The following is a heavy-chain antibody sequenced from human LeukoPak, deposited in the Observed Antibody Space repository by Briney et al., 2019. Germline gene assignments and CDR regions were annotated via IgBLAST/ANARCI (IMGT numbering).Heavy chain of an antibody. V-gene: IGHV3-15*01. D-gene: IGHD3-22*01. Sequence: PGGSLRLSCAASGFTFSNAWMAWVRQAPGKGLEWVGRIRSKTDGETIDYAAPVKDRFTISRDDSKNTLYIQMNSLEIEDTAVYFCTTDRTMKGYWGQGTLVTVSS. CDR3: TTDRTMKGY. J-gene: IGHJ4*02. CDR2: IRSKTDGETI. CDR1: GFTFSNAW.